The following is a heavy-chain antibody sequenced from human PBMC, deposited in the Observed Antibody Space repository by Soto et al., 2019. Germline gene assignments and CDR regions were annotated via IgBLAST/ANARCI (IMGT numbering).Heavy chain of an antibody. D-gene: IGHD3-16*02. CDR3: AKALGELSPESFDY. V-gene: IGHV3-30*18. Sequence: QVQLVESGGGVVQPGTSLRLSCAASGFTFSSYVMHWVRQAPGKGLEWVAIMSYDGNNQYYADSVKGRFTISRDNFKNTLYLQMNSLRAEDTAVYYCAKALGELSPESFDYWGQGILVTVSS. CDR1: GFTFSSYV. CDR2: MSYDGNNQ. J-gene: IGHJ4*02.